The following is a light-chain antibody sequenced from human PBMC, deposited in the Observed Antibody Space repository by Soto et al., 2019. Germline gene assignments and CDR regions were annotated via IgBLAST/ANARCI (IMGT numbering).Light chain of an antibody. J-gene: IGKJ5*01. CDR3: QQRSNWLSIT. CDR1: QSVSSY. V-gene: IGKV3-11*01. Sequence: EIVLTQSPATLSLSPWERATLSCRASQSVSSYLAWYQQKPGQAPSLLIYDVSHRATGIPARFSGSGSGTDFTLTISSLEPEDFAVYYCQQRSNWLSITFGQGTRLEIK. CDR2: DVS.